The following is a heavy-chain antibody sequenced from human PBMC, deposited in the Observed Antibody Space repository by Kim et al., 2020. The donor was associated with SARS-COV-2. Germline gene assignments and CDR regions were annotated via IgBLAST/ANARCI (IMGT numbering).Heavy chain of an antibody. J-gene: IGHJ5*02. Sequence: ASVKVSCKASGYTFTNYAMNWVRQAPGQGLEWMGWINTNTGNPTYAQGFTGRFVFSLDTSVSTAYLQISSLKAEDTAVYYCASTFWSGYTSWFDPWGQGTLGTVSS. CDR1: GYTFTNYA. CDR2: INTNTGNP. D-gene: IGHD3-3*01. V-gene: IGHV7-4-1*02. CDR3: ASTFWSGYTSWFDP.